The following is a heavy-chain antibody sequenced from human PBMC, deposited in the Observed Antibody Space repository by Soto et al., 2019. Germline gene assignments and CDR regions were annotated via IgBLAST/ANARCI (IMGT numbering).Heavy chain of an antibody. D-gene: IGHD3-9*01. Sequence: GGSLRLCCAASGVTFCDNWMNWIRQAPGKRPEWVANINPDGSAKFYLGSVKGRFTISRDNAKNSLYLQMNSLRSEDAAVYYCTRGSIVTSRDYWGQGALVTVSS. V-gene: IGHV3-7*05. CDR2: INPDGSAK. CDR3: TRGSIVTSRDY. J-gene: IGHJ4*02. CDR1: GVTFCDNW.